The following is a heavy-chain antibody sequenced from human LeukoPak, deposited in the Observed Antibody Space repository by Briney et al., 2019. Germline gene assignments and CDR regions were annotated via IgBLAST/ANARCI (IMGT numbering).Heavy chain of an antibody. CDR1: GGSISSSSYY. V-gene: IGHV4-39*01. J-gene: IGHJ3*02. Sequence: SETLSLTCTVSGGSISSSSYYWGWIRQPPGTGLEWIGSIYYSGSTYYNPSLKSRVTISVDTSKNQFSLKLSSVTAADTAVYYCASPAYFTMVRGVILNAFDIWGQGTMVTVSS. CDR3: ASPAYFTMVRGVILNAFDI. CDR2: IYYSGST. D-gene: IGHD3-10*01.